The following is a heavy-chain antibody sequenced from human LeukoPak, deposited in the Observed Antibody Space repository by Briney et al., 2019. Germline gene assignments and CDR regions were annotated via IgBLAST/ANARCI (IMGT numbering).Heavy chain of an antibody. CDR2: IYYSGST. J-gene: IGHJ6*03. CDR1: GGSISSGGYY. Sequence: PSQTLSLTCTVSGGSISSGGYYWSWIRQHPGKGLEWIAYIYYSGSTYYNPSLKSRVTISVDTSKNQFSLNLSSVTAADTAVYYCAREISGTYYNPLGYMDVWGKGTTVTVSS. V-gene: IGHV4-31*03. CDR3: AREISGTYYNPLGYMDV. D-gene: IGHD3-10*01.